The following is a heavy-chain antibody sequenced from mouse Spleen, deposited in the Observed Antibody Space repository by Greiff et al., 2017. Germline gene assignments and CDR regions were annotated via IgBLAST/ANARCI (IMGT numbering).Heavy chain of an antibody. D-gene: IGHD2-14*01. CDR1: GYTFTDYV. Sequence: VQLQQSGPELVKPGASVKMSCKASGYTFTDYVISWVKQRTGQGLEWIGEIYPGSGSTYYNEKFKGKATLTADKSSNTAYMQLSSLTSEDSAVYFCARDRYGGAWFAYWGQGTLVTVSA. CDR2: IYPGSGST. CDR3: ARDRYGGAWFAY. J-gene: IGHJ3*01. V-gene: IGHV1-77*01.